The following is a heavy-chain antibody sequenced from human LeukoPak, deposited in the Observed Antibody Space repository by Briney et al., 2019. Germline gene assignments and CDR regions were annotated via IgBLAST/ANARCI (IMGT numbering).Heavy chain of an antibody. J-gene: IGHJ4*02. CDR2: IYTSGST. CDR1: GGSISSYY. V-gene: IGHV4-4*07. CDR3: AREGEWELGY. Sequence: SETLSLTCTVSGGSISSYYWSWIRQPAGKGLEWIGRIYTSGSTDYNPSLKSRVTMSVDTSKNQLPLKLISVTVADTAVYYCAREGEWELGYWGQGILVTVSS. D-gene: IGHD1-26*01.